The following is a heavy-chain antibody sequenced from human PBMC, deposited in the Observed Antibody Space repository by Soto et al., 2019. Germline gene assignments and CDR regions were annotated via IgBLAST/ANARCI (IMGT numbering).Heavy chain of an antibody. V-gene: IGHV4-34*01. J-gene: IGHJ6*02. CDR3: ARGPSVPSPLGIIIMSHYGMDV. Sequence: SETLSLTCAVYGGSFSGYYWSWIRQPPEKGLEWIGEINHSGSTNYNPSLKSRVTISVDTSKNQFSLKLSSVTAADTAVYYCARGPSVPSPLGIIIMSHYGMDVWGQGTTVTVSS. D-gene: IGHD3-16*01. CDR2: INHSGST. CDR1: GGSFSGYY.